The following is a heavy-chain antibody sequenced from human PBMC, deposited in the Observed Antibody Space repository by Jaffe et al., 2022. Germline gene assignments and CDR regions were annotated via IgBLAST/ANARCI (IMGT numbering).Heavy chain of an antibody. Sequence: QVQLQESGPGLVKPSETLSLTCTVSGGSVSSGSYYWSWIRQPPGKGLEWIGYIYYSGSTNYNPSLKSRVTISVDTSKNQFSLKLSSVTAADTAVYYCARDSITIFGVVNNWFDPWGQGTLVTVSS. V-gene: IGHV4-61*01. D-gene: IGHD3-3*01. CDR1: GGSVSSGSYY. CDR2: IYYSGST. J-gene: IGHJ5*02. CDR3: ARDSITIFGVVNNWFDP.